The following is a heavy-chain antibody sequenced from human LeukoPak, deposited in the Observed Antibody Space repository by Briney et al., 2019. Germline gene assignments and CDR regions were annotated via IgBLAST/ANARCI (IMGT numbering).Heavy chain of an antibody. CDR2: IYPGDSES. CDR3: ARVASWIQLWSHYDY. V-gene: IGHV5-51*01. J-gene: IGHJ4*02. Sequence: GESLKISCKASGYRFTDYWLGWVRQMPGEGLEGMGAIYPGDSESRYSPSFQGQVTISADKSISTAYLQWSSLKASDTAMYYCARVASWIQLWSHYDYWGQGTLVTVSS. D-gene: IGHD5-18*01. CDR1: GYRFTDYW.